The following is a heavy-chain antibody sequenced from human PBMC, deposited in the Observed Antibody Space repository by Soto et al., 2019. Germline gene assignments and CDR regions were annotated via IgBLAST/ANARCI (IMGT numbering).Heavy chain of an antibody. CDR3: VKVRTISTDHYIDSYDS. Sequence: ASVKVSCKASGGTFSSYAISWVRQAPGQGLEWMGIINPSGGSTSYAQKFQGRVTMTRDTSTSTVYMELSSLRSEDTALYYCVKVRTISTDHYIDSYDSWGQGTLVTVSS. V-gene: IGHV1-46*01. CDR2: INPSGGST. D-gene: IGHD3-9*01. CDR1: GGTFSSYA. J-gene: IGHJ4*02.